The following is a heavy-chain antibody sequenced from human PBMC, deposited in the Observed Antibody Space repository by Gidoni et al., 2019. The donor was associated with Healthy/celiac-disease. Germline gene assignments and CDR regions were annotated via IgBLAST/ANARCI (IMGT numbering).Heavy chain of an antibody. CDR3: ARGLAVESGYNWFDP. J-gene: IGHJ5*02. CDR1: GFTFSSYS. V-gene: IGHV3-21*01. CDR2: ISSSSSYI. Sequence: EVQLVESGGGLVKPGGSLRLSCAASGFTFSSYSMNWVRQAPGKGLEWVSSISSSSSYIYYADSVKGRFTISRDNAKNSLYLQMNSLRAEDTAVYYCARGLAVESGYNWFDPWGQGTLVTVSS. D-gene: IGHD6-19*01.